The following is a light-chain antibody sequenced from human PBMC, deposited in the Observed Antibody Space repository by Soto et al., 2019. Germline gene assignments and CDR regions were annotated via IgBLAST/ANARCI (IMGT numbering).Light chain of an antibody. CDR3: LQRSDWPST. Sequence: EIVLTQSPATLSLSPGERATLSCRASQSVRRYLAWYQQKPGQAPRLLIYDASNRAPGIPARFSGSGSGTDFTLTISSLEPEDFAVYYCLQRSDWPSTFGGGTKLQIK. J-gene: IGKJ4*01. V-gene: IGKV3-11*01. CDR2: DAS. CDR1: QSVRRY.